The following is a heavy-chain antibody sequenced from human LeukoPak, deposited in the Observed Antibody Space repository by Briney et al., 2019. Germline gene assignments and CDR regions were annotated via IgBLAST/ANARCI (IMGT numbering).Heavy chain of an antibody. CDR2: FDPQDDET. CDR1: GYTVAKLS. Sequence: ASVKVSCKVSGYTVAKLSIHWVRQAPGKGLEWMAGFDPQDDETMYSQKFQGRLTMTEDTSTDTTYIELSGLRSEDTAIYYCTTHRKSAWYWYFDLWGRGTLVTVSS. J-gene: IGHJ2*01. CDR3: TTHRKSAWYWYFDL. V-gene: IGHV1-24*01.